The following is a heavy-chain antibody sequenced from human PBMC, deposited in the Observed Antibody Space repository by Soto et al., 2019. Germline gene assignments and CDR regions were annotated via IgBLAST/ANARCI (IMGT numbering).Heavy chain of an antibody. CDR1: GGSISSYY. CDR3: AHGDSRGPFAS. CDR2: IYNRGST. J-gene: IGHJ4*02. D-gene: IGHD4-17*01. V-gene: IGHV4-59*01. Sequence: QVQLQESGPGLVRPSETLSLTCTVSGGSISSYYWSWIRQPPGKGLEWIGYIYNRGSTNYNPSLKSRGTRTVDTSKNQFSLKLSSVTAADTAVYYCAHGDSRGPFASWGQGTLVTVSS.